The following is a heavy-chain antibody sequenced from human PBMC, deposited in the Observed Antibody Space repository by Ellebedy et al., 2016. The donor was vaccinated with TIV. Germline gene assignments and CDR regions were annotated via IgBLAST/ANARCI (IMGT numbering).Heavy chain of an antibody. CDR3: ARRGAVASYAFDM. J-gene: IGHJ3*02. D-gene: IGHD6-19*01. V-gene: IGHV4-59*08. CDR1: GDSIRSSF. Sequence: MPSDTLSLTCSVSGDSIRSSFWSWIRQPPGKGLDWIVTTYYSGSTSYNPSRKSRVTLSVDTSRNHFSLRVTSVTAADTAMYFCARRGAVASYAFDMWGQGTVVTVSS. CDR2: TYYSGST.